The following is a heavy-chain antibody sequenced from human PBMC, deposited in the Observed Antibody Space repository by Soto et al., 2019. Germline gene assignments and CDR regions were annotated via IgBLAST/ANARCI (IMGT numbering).Heavy chain of an antibody. Sequence: SETLSLTCTVSGGSVSSGSYYWSWIRQPPGKGLGWIGYIYYSGSTNYNPSLKSRVTISVDKSKNQFSLKLSSVTAADTAVYYGATHTVVTTDFDYWGQGTLVTVSS. J-gene: IGHJ4*02. CDR2: IYYSGST. CDR3: ATHTVVTTDFDY. CDR1: GGSVSSGSYY. V-gene: IGHV4-61*01. D-gene: IGHD2-15*01.